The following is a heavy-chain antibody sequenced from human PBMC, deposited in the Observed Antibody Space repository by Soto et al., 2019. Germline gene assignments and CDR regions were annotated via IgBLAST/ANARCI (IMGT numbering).Heavy chain of an antibody. CDR1: GFTFSSYW. CDR2: IKQDGSEK. CDR3: ARDLNGYDPGFDY. J-gene: IGHJ4*02. V-gene: IGHV3-7*05. D-gene: IGHD5-12*01. Sequence: GGSLRLSCAASGFTFSSYWMSWVRQAPGKGLEWVANIKQDGSEKYYVDSVKGRFTISRDNAKNSLYLQMNSLRAEDTAVYYCARDLNGYDPGFDYWGQRTLVTVSS.